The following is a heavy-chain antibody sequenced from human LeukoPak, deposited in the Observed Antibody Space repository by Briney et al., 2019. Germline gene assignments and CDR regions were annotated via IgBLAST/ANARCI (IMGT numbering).Heavy chain of an antibody. CDR2: INPNSGGT. V-gene: IGHV1-2*02. CDR3: AREGLITGTTLGLDP. CDR1: GYTFTGYY. J-gene: IGHJ5*02. D-gene: IGHD1-20*01. Sequence: ASVKVSCKASGYTFTGYYMHWVRQAPGQGLEWMGWINPNSGGTNYAQKFQGRVTMTRDTSISTAYMELSRLRSDDTAVYYCAREGLITGTTLGLDPWGQGTLVTVSS.